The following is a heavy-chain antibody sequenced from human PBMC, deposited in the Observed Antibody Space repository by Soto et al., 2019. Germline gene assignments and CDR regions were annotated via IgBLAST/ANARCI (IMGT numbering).Heavy chain of an antibody. CDR2: ISGSGGST. J-gene: IGHJ4*02. V-gene: IGHV3-23*01. D-gene: IGHD3-10*01. CDR1: GFTFSIFA. Sequence: GGSLRLSCAASGFTFSIFAMSWVRQSPGKGLEWVSTISGSGGSTYYADSVKGRFTISRDNSMGTLYLQMKSLRVEDTAIYYCAKEVSLGSTVDLGYWGQGALVTVSS. CDR3: AKEVSLGSTVDLGY.